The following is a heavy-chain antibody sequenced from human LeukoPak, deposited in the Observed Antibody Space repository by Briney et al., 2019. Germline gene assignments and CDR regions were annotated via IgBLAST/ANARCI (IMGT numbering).Heavy chain of an antibody. CDR1: GIIFSSFW. J-gene: IGHJ4*02. CDR3: ATSYDSSGCD. V-gene: IGHV3-7*01. D-gene: IGHD3-22*01. Sequence: GGSLRLSCTASGIIFSSFWMAWVRQAPGKGLEWVANIKPDGSLQFYGDSVKGRFTISRDNAKNSLYLQMNNLRAEDTALYYCATSYDSSGCDWGQGTLVTVSS. CDR2: IKPDGSLQ.